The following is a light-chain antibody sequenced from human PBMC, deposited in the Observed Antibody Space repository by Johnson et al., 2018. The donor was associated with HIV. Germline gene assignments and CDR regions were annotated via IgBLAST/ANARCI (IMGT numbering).Light chain of an antibody. CDR1: VSNIESYF. CDR2: DNS. V-gene: IGLV1-51*01. CDR3: GTWDSSLSAYV. Sequence: VLTQPPSVSAAPGQTVNISCSGNVSNIESYFVSWYQHLPGTAPKLLVYDNSKRPSGIPDRFSASKSGTSATLGITGLQTGDEADYYCGTWDSSLSAYVFGTGTKVTVL. J-gene: IGLJ1*01.